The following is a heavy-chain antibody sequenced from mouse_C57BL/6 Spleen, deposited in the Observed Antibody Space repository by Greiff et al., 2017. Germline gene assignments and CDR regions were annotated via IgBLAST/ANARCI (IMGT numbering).Heavy chain of an antibody. CDR3: ARCGIVYAMDY. CDR2: IYPGSGST. D-gene: IGHD4-1*01. V-gene: IGHV1-55*01. Sequence: VQLQQSGAELVKPGASVKMSCKASGYTFTSYWITWVKQRPGQGLEWIGDIYPGSGSTNYNEKFKSKATLTVDTSSSTAYMQLSSLTSEDSAVYYCARCGIVYAMDYWGQGTSVTVSS. CDR1: GYTFTSYW. J-gene: IGHJ4*01.